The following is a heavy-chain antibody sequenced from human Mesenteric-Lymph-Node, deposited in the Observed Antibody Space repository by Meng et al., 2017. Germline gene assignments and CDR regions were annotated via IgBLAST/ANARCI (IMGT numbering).Heavy chain of an antibody. J-gene: IGHJ3*02. V-gene: IGHV1-58*02. CDR3: AAEVGDSSGYYLHAFDI. CDR2: IVVGSGNT. CDR1: GFTFTSSA. Sequence: SVKVSCKASGFTFTSSAMQWVRQACGQRLEWIGWIVVGSGNTNYAQKFQERVTITRDMSTSTAYMELSSLRSEDTAVYYCAAEVGDSSGYYLHAFDIWGQGTMVTVSS. D-gene: IGHD3-22*01.